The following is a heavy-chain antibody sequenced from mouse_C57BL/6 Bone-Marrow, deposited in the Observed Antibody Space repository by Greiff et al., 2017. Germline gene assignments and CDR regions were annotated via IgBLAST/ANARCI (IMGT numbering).Heavy chain of an antibody. Sequence: QVQLQQSGSELRSPGSSVKLSCKDFDSEVFPIAYMSWVRQKPGHGFEWIGGILPSIGRTIYGEKFEDKATLDADTLSNTAYLELNSLTSEDSAIYYCARRATMVTTTVFDVWGTGTTVTVSS. V-gene: IGHV15-2*01. CDR2: ILPSIGRT. CDR3: ARRATMVTTTVFDV. D-gene: IGHD2-2*01. CDR1: DSEVFPIAY. J-gene: IGHJ1*03.